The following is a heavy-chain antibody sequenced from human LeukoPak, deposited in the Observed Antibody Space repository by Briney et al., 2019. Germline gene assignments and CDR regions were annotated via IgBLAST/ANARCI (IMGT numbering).Heavy chain of an antibody. Sequence: SETLSLTCTVSGGSISSGNYYWSWIRQPAGSGLEWIGRVSSSGSTNYNPSLTSRLTISVDTSKNQFSLKLSSVTAADTAVYYCARDSGLDAFDIWGQGTMVTVSS. CDR3: ARDSGLDAFDI. J-gene: IGHJ3*02. CDR2: VSSSGST. CDR1: GGSISSGNYY. V-gene: IGHV4-61*02. D-gene: IGHD6-25*01.